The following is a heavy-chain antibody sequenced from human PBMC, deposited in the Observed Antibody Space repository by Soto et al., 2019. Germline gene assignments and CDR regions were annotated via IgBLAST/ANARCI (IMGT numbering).Heavy chain of an antibody. CDR2: IIGSGDRT. CDR3: AKASTYEYVWGSFRYYFDH. V-gene: IGHV3-23*01. D-gene: IGHD3-16*02. Sequence: RGSLRLSCAASGFSFNIYAMSWVRQAPGKGLEWVSGIIGSGDRTHYVDSVKGRFTISRDNVKNTLYLQMNSLRAEDTAVYYCAKASTYEYVWGSFRYYFDHWGQGALVTVSS. CDR1: GFSFNIYA. J-gene: IGHJ4*02.